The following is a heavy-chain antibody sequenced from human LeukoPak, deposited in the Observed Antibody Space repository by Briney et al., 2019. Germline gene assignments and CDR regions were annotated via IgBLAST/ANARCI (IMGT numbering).Heavy chain of an antibody. Sequence: PSETLSLTCTVSGGSISSSSYYWGWIRQPPGKGLEWIGSIYYSGSTYYSPSLKSRVTISVDTSKNQFSLKLSSVTAADTAVYYCAVGVVIQPSFDYWGQGTLVTVSS. J-gene: IGHJ4*02. V-gene: IGHV4-39*07. CDR1: GGSISSSSYY. CDR2: IYYSGST. CDR3: AVGVVIQPSFDY. D-gene: IGHD3-3*01.